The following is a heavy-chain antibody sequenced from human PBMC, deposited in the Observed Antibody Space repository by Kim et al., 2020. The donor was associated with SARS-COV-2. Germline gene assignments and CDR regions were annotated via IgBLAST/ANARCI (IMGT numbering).Heavy chain of an antibody. J-gene: IGHJ4*02. CDR3: AREASGGAK. Sequence: GKDINLADPVKGRFTLSRDLSKNTLFLQMNSLKIDDTAMYYCAREASGGAKWGQGTLVTVSS. V-gene: IGHV3-30*07. D-gene: IGHD2-21*01. CDR2: GKDI.